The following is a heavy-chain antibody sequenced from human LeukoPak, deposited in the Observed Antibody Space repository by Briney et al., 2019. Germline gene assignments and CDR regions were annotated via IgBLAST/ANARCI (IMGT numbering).Heavy chain of an antibody. J-gene: IGHJ4*02. D-gene: IGHD2-15*01. CDR2: ISYDGSNK. V-gene: IGHV3-30-3*01. Sequence: GGSLRLSCAASGFTFSSYAMQWVRQAPGKGLEWVAVISYDGSNKYYADSVKGRFTISRDNSKNTLYLQMNSLRAEDTAVYYCARDRASLYCSGGSCYSGLYYWGQGTLVTVSS. CDR1: GFTFSSYA. CDR3: ARDRASLYCSGGSCYSGLYY.